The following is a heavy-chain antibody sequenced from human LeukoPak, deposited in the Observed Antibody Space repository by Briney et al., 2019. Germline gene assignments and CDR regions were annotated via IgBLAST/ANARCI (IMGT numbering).Heavy chain of an antibody. J-gene: IGHJ4*02. Sequence: GGSLRLSCAASGFTFSSYSMNWVRQAPGKGLEWVSYISSSSSTIYYADSVKGRFTISRDNAKNSLYLQMNSLRAEDTAVYYCARDPFGSTSCYDYWGQGTLVTVSS. CDR2: ISSSSSTI. D-gene: IGHD2-2*01. V-gene: IGHV3-48*04. CDR1: GFTFSSYS. CDR3: ARDPFGSTSCYDY.